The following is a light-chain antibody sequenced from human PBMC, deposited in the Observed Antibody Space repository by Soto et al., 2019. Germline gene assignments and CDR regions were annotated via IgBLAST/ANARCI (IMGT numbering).Light chain of an antibody. Sequence: QSVLTQPPSASGTPGQTVTISCSGSSFNIGFNYVYWYLQLPGMAPKLLIHSNDERPSGVPDRFSGSKSGTSASLAISGLRSEDEAEYYCAAWDDSLSGGVFGTGTKLTVL. CDR3: AAWDDSLSGGV. V-gene: IGLV1-47*02. CDR1: SFNIGFNY. CDR2: SND. J-gene: IGLJ1*01.